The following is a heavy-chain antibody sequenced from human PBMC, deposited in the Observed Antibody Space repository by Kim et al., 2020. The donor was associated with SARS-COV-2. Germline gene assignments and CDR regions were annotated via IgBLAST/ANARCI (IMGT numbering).Heavy chain of an antibody. CDR2: IWYDGSNK. J-gene: IGHJ3*02. D-gene: IGHD3-22*01. CDR1: GFTFSSYG. V-gene: IGHV3-33*01. Sequence: GGSLRLSCAASGFTFSSYGMHWVRQAPGKGLEWVAVIWYDGSNKYYADSVKGRFTISRDNSKNTLYLQMNSLRAEDTAVYYCARDRSLTDPASYYYDSSGYPSDAFDIWGQGTMVTVSS. CDR3: ARDRSLTDPASYYYDSSGYPSDAFDI.